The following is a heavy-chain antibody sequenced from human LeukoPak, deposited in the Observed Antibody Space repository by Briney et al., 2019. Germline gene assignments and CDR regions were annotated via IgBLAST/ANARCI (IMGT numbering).Heavy chain of an antibody. CDR3: AKGPHDYDFWSGYLPRLSG. Sequence: SETLSLTCTVSGASMSSGGYYWSWIRQHPGKGLEWIGYIYSGGNTYYNPSLKSRLTILVDASKSQFSLRLNSLTAADTAVYYCAKGPHDYDFWSGYLPRLSGWGQGTLVTVSS. V-gene: IGHV4-31*03. CDR1: GASMSSGGYY. CDR2: IYSGGNT. D-gene: IGHD3-3*01. J-gene: IGHJ4*02.